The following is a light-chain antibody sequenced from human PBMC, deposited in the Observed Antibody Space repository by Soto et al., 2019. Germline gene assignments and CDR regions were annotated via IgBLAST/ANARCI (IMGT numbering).Light chain of an antibody. CDR3: RSYTTNSPVV. CDR1: SSDVGGSNY. Sequence: QSALTQPASVSGSPGQSITISCTGTSSDVGGSNYVSWYQHHPGKDPKLLIFDVSNRPSGVSDRFSGSKSGNTASLVISGLQAEDEADYYCRSYTTNSPVVFGGGTKLTVL. J-gene: IGLJ2*01. CDR2: DVS. V-gene: IGLV2-14*01.